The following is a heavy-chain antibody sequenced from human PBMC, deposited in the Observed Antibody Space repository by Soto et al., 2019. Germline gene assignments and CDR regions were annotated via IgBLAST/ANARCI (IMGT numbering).Heavy chain of an antibody. Sequence: QVQLVQSGAEVKKPGSSVKVSCTASGGTFSSYAISWVRQAPGQGLEWMGGIIPIFGTANYAQKFQGRVTITADESTSTAYMELSSLRSEDTAVYYCARVGLGLPYGSGSYGGWFDPWGQGTLVTVSS. CDR2: IIPIFGTA. CDR3: ARVGLGLPYGSGSYGGWFDP. CDR1: GGTFSSYA. V-gene: IGHV1-69*01. D-gene: IGHD3-10*01. J-gene: IGHJ5*02.